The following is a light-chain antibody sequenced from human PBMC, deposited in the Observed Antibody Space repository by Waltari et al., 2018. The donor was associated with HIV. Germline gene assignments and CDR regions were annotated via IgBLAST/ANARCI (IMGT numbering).Light chain of an antibody. CDR3: CSFAGSNFV. J-gene: IGLJ1*01. CDR1: RRAVGPYDY. CDR2: DVT. Sequence: QSALTQPASVSGSPGQAIPIPCTGSRRAVGPYDYISWYQQHPGTAPKLIISDVTERPSGISNRFSGSKSGTTASLTISGLQAEDEAEYFCCSFAGSNFVFGSGTKVTVL. V-gene: IGLV2-23*02.